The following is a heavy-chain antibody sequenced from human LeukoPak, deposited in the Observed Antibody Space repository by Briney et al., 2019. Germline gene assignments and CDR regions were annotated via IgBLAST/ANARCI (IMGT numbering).Heavy chain of an antibody. CDR2: ISSSSSYI. J-gene: IGHJ3*02. Sequence: PGGSLRLSCAASGFSFDDYGMNWVRQAPGKGLEWVSSISSSSSYIYYADSVKGRFTISRDNAKNSLYLQMNSLRAEDTAVYYCARDYRSGYCSGGSCGPDAFDIWGQGTMVTVSS. D-gene: IGHD2-15*01. CDR3: ARDYRSGYCSGGSCGPDAFDI. V-gene: IGHV3-21*01. CDR1: GFSFDDYG.